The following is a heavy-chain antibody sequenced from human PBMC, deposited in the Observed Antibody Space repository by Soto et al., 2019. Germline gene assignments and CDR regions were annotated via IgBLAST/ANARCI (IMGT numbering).Heavy chain of an antibody. CDR2: IDWADDK. CDR3: ARRMLTTNDAFDI. D-gene: IGHD1-1*01. V-gene: IGHV2-70*11. CDR1: GFSLTTSGMC. J-gene: IGHJ3*02. Sequence: SGPTLVNPTQTLTLTCTFSGFSLTTSGMCVSWFRQPPGKAPQWLARIDWADDKKYSTSLKTRLTISKDTSKNQVVLKMTNMYPVHTAIYYWARRMLTTNDAFDIWGQGTTVTVSS.